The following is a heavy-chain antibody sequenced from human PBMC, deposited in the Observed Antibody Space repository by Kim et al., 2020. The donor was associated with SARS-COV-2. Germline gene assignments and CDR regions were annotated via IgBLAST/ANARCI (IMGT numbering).Heavy chain of an antibody. D-gene: IGHD6-13*01. CDR2: IKQDGSEK. Sequence: GGSLRLSCAASGFTFSSYWMSWVRQAPGKGLEWVANIKQDGSEKYYVDSVKGRFTISRDNAKNSLYLQMNSLRAEDTAVYYCAREGRIAAAPFDYWGQGNLVTVSS. V-gene: IGHV3-7*01. CDR1: GFTFSSYW. CDR3: AREGRIAAAPFDY. J-gene: IGHJ4*02.